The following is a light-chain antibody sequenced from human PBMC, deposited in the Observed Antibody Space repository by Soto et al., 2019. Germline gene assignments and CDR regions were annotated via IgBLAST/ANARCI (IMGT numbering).Light chain of an antibody. CDR3: QQYSKWPIT. CDR2: DAS. Sequence: EIVLTQSPATLSLSPGERATLSCRASQSVKTFLVWYQQRPGQPPRLLIHDASHRAAGIPARFSGSGSGTEFSLTISSLQSEDFAVYYCQQYSKWPITFGQRTRLEI. J-gene: IGKJ5*01. CDR1: QSVKTF. V-gene: IGKV3-11*01.